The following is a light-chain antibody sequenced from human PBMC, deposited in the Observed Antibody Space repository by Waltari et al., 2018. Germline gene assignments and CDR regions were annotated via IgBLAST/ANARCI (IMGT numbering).Light chain of an antibody. J-gene: IGLJ1*01. CDR3: TSYAGINNLV. CDR2: EVN. Sequence: QSALTQPPSASGSPGQSVTISCTGTSNDVADYNYVSWYQQYPGKVPKLLIYEVNKRPSGVPDRFSGSKSGNTASLTVSGLQAEDEATYYCTSYAGINNLVFGTGTKVTVL. CDR1: SNDVADYNY. V-gene: IGLV2-8*01.